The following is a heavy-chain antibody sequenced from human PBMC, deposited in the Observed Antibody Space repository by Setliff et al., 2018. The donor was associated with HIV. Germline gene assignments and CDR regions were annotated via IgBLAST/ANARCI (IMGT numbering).Heavy chain of an antibody. V-gene: IGHV4-39*01. CDR2: VYDRGDT. CDR3: SRRSYDALSALVGYYYYEDV. D-gene: IGHD3-3*01. J-gene: IGHJ6*03. Sequence: SETLSLTCTVSGASIISGDYYWAWSRQAPGKGLEWIGSVYDRGDTWYNPSLQSRATISLDMSKSLFSLKLTSVTAAETAVYYCSRRSYDALSALVGYYYYEDVWGNGTTVTVSS. CDR1: GASIISGDYY.